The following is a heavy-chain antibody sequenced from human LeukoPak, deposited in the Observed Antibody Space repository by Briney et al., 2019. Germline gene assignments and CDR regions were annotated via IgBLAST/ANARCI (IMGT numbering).Heavy chain of an antibody. Sequence: PGGSLRLSCAASGFTFSSYAMSWVRQAPGKGLEWVSTISASGSSTYYADSVKGRFTISRDNSKNTLYVQMNSLRAEDTAVYYCAKVSSAWHIDYWGQGTLVTVSS. CDR1: GFTFSSYA. D-gene: IGHD6-19*01. CDR3: AKVSSAWHIDY. J-gene: IGHJ4*02. V-gene: IGHV3-23*01. CDR2: ISASGSST.